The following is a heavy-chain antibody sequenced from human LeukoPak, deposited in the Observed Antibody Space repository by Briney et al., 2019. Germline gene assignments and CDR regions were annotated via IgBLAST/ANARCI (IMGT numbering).Heavy chain of an antibody. CDR2: MYPNGGT. CDR3: ARVPRYCSGGNCYSEYYFDY. J-gene: IGHJ4*02. CDR1: SGSISSYY. V-gene: IGHV4-4*07. Sequence: PSETLFLTCTVSSGSISSYYWSWIRQPAGKGLEWIGRMYPNGGTNYNSSLKSRVTMSVDASKNQFSLKLSSVTAADSAVYYCARVPRYCSGGNCYSEYYFDYWGQGTLVTVSS. D-gene: IGHD2-15*01.